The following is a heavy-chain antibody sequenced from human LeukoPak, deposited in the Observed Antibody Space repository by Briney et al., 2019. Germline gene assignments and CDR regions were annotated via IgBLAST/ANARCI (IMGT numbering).Heavy chain of an antibody. Sequence: GGSLRLSCAASGFTFSRYAIHWVRQAPGKGLEWVSVIYSGGSTYYADSVKGRFTISRDNSKNTLYLQMNSLRAEDTAVYYCARGGGATHQPFDYWGQGTLVTVSS. CDR2: IYSGGST. D-gene: IGHD1-26*01. CDR3: ARGGGATHQPFDY. J-gene: IGHJ4*02. V-gene: IGHV3-53*01. CDR1: GFTFSRYA.